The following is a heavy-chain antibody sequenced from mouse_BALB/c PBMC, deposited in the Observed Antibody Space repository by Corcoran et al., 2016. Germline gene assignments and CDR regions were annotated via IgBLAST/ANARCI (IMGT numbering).Heavy chain of an antibody. Sequence: QIQLQQSGPELVKPGASVKISCKASGYTFTDYYINWVKQKPGQGLEWIGWIYPGSGNTKYNEKFKGKATLTVDTSSSTAYMQLSRLTSEDTAVYFCARSRDHYYGFWGQGTLVTVSA. CDR1: GYTFTDYY. J-gene: IGHJ3*01. CDR3: ARSRDHYYGF. V-gene: IGHV1-84*02. D-gene: IGHD1-1*01. CDR2: IYPGSGNT.